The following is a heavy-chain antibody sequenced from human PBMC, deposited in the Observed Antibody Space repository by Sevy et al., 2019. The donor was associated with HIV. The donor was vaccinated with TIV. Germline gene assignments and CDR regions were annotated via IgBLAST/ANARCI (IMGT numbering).Heavy chain of an antibody. Sequence: ASVKVSCKASGGTFSSYAISWVRQAPGQGLEWMGGIIPIFGTANYAQKFQGRVTITTDESTSTAYMELSSLRSEDTAVYYCARLGSVRGTAMEADYWGQGTLVTVSS. V-gene: IGHV1-69*05. CDR3: ARLGSVRGTAMEADY. CDR2: IIPIFGTA. J-gene: IGHJ4*02. D-gene: IGHD5-18*01. CDR1: GGTFSSYA.